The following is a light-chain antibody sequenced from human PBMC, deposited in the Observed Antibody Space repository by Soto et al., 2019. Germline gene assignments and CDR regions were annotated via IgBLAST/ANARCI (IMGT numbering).Light chain of an antibody. CDR1: QSVSSR. J-gene: IGKJ5*01. Sequence: PGERATLSCRASQSVSSRLAWYQQKPGQAPRLLISGASSRATGIPDRFSGSGSGTDFTLTISRLEPEDFALYYCRHYVERSPITFXQGTRMEIK. V-gene: IGKV3-20*01. CDR3: RHYVERSPIT. CDR2: GAS.